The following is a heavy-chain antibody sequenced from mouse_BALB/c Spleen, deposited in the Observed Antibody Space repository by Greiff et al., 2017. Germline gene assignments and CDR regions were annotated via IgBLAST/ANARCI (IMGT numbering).Heavy chain of an antibody. Sequence: VQLQESGPGLVAPSQSLSITCTVSGFSLTSYGVHWVRQPPGKGLEWLGVIWAGGSTNYNSALMSRLSISKDNSKSQVFLKMNSLQTDDTAMYYCARDYGNSYYYAMDYWGQGTSVTVSS. D-gene: IGHD2-1*01. J-gene: IGHJ4*01. CDR2: IWAGGST. CDR1: GFSLTSYG. V-gene: IGHV2-9*02. CDR3: ARDYGNSYYYAMDY.